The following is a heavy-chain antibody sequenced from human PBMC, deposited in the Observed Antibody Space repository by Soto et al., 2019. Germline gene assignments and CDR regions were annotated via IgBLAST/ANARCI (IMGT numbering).Heavy chain of an antibody. D-gene: IGHD3-9*01. Sequence: EVQVLESGGGLIQPGGSLRLSCAFSGLTFSRYAASWVRQAPGKGLEWVSGIDTSGHNTYYADSVKGRFTIDRDNSNKTLFLQMNNLRAEDTAVYYCAKAVGEYLYFFNNWGQGILVTVSS. J-gene: IGHJ4*02. V-gene: IGHV3-23*01. CDR3: AKAVGEYLYFFNN. CDR1: GLTFSRYA. CDR2: IDTSGHNT.